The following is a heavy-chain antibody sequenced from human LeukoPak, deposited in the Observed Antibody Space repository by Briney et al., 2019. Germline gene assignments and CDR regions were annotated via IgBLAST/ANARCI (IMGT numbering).Heavy chain of an antibody. V-gene: IGHV4-39*01. D-gene: IGHD6-13*01. CDR3: ARHSSSWQKFDY. Sequence: SETLSLTCTVSGGSISSSSYYWGWIRQPPGKGLEWIGSIYYSGSTYYNPSLKSRVTISVDTSKNQFSLKLSSVTAADTAVYYCARHSSSWQKFDYWGQGTLVTVSS. J-gene: IGHJ4*02. CDR1: GGSISSSSYY. CDR2: IYYSGST.